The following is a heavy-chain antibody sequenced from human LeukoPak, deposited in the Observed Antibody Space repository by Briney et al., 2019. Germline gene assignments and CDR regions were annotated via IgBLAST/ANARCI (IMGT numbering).Heavy chain of an antibody. CDR2: ISGSGSDL. V-gene: IGHV3-11*01. CDR1: GFSFSDYY. CDR3: ARSIGYYYTMDV. D-gene: IGHD3-22*01. J-gene: IGHJ6*02. Sequence: PGGSLRLSCVACGFSFSDYYMSWIRQAPGRGLEWISYISGSGSDLYYADSVKGRFTISRDNANNSLYLQMNSLRAEDTAVYYCARSIGYYYTMDVWGQETTVTVSS.